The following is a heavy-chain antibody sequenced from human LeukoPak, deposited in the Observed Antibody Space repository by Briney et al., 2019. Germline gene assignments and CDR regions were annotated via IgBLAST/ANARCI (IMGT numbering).Heavy chain of an antibody. CDR2: INPNSGGT. CDR3: AKGDPPTYHDILTGQDY. Sequence: ASVKVSCKASGYTFTGYHIHWVRQAPGQGLEWMGWINPNSGGTNYAQKFRGRVTMTRDTSISTAYMELSRLTSDDTAVYYCAKGDPPTYHDILTGQDYWGQGTLVTVSS. D-gene: IGHD3-9*01. CDR1: GYTFTGYH. V-gene: IGHV1-2*02. J-gene: IGHJ4*02.